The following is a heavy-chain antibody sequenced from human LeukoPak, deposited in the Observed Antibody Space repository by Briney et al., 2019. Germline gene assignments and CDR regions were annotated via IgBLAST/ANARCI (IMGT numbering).Heavy chain of an antibody. V-gene: IGHV4-59*01. CDR3: ARRYCSGGSCPFLWNWFDP. D-gene: IGHD2-15*01. J-gene: IGHJ5*02. CDR1: GGSFSGYY. Sequence: PSETLSLTCAVYGGSFSGYYWSWIRQPPGKGLEWIGYIYYSGSTNYNPSLKSRVTISVDTSKNQFSLKLSSVTAADTAVYYCARRYCSGGSCPFLWNWFDPWGQGTLVTVSS. CDR2: IYYSGST.